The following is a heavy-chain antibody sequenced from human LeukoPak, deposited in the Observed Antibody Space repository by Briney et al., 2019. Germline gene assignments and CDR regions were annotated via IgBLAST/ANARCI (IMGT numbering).Heavy chain of an antibody. Sequence: PSETLSLTCTVSGGSISRYDWSWIRQPPGKGLEWIGDIYDGGSSNYNPSLKSRVTISVDRPKNQFSLKMTSVTAADTAVYYCARDMSSGYPNYYYYYMDVWGRGTTVTVSS. D-gene: IGHD3-22*01. J-gene: IGHJ6*03. V-gene: IGHV4-59*01. CDR1: GGSISRYD. CDR3: ARDMSSGYPNYYYYYMDV. CDR2: IYDGGSS.